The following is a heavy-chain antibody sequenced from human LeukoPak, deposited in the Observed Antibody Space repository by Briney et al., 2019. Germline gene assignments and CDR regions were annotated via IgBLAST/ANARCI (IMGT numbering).Heavy chain of an antibody. J-gene: IGHJ4*02. CDR3: ARERGNSYGLDY. Sequence: GGSLRLSCAASGFTFSSYGMHWVRQAPGKGLEWVAVISYDGSNKYYADSVKGRFTISRDRSNNTLYVQINSLRAEDTALYYCARERGNSYGLDYWGQGTLVTVSS. V-gene: IGHV3-30*03. CDR2: ISYDGSNK. CDR1: GFTFSSYG. D-gene: IGHD5-18*01.